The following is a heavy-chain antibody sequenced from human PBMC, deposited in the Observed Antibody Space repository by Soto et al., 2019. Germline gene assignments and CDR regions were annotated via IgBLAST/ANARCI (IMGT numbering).Heavy chain of an antibody. CDR2: IYHSGST. D-gene: IGHD3-10*01. J-gene: IGHJ6*02. Sequence: SETLSLTCAVSGGSISSSNWWSWVRQPPGKGLEWIGEIYHSGSTNYNPSLKSRVTISVDKSKNQFSLKLSSVTAADTAVYYCARDRETMVRGVIIDYYGMDVWGQGTTVT. CDR1: GGSISSSNW. CDR3: ARDRETMVRGVIIDYYGMDV. V-gene: IGHV4-4*02.